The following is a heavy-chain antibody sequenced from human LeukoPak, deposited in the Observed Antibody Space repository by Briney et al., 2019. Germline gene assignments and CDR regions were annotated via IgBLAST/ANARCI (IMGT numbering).Heavy chain of an antibody. Sequence: PSETLSLTCAVYGGSFSGYYWSWIRQPPGKGLEWIGEINHSGSTNYNPSLKSRVTISVDTSKNQFSLKLSSVTAADTAVYYCARAGWVTVDYFDYWGQGTLVTVSS. CDR1: GGSFSGYY. V-gene: IGHV4-34*01. CDR3: ARAGWVTVDYFDY. CDR2: INHSGST. D-gene: IGHD4-17*01. J-gene: IGHJ4*02.